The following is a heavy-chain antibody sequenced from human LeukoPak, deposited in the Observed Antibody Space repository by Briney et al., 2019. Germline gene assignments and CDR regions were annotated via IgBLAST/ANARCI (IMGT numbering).Heavy chain of an antibody. J-gene: IGHJ3*02. D-gene: IGHD2-21*02. CDR1: GFTFSSYA. V-gene: IGHV3-23*03. CDR3: AKIVVVTVDDAFDI. CDR2: IYSGGST. Sequence: PGGSLRLSCAASGFTFSSYAMSWVRQAPGKGLEWVSVIYSGGSTYYADSVKGRFTISRDNSKNTLYLQMNSLRAEDTAVYYCAKIVVVTVDDAFDIWGQGTMVTVSS.